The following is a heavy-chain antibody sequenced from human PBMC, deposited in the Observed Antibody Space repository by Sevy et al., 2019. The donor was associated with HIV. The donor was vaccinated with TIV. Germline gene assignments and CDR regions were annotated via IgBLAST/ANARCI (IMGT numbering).Heavy chain of an antibody. V-gene: IGHV4-59*01. Sequence: SETLSLTCTVSGGSISGYYWSWIRQPPGKGLEWIGYIYYSGSTNYNPSLKSRVTISVDTSKNQFSLKLSSVTAADTAVYYCAREGGGSSIPFDPWGQGTLVTVSS. CDR1: GGSISGYY. CDR3: AREGGGSSIPFDP. D-gene: IGHD2-2*01. J-gene: IGHJ5*02. CDR2: IYYSGST.